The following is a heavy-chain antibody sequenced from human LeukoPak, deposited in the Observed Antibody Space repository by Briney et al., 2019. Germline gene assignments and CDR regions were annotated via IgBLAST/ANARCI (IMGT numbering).Heavy chain of an antibody. V-gene: IGHV3-30*02. CDR3: AKYGMTTVTYIDY. Sequence: GGSLRLSCAASGFTFSSYGMHWVRQAPGKGLEWVAFIRYDGSNKYYVDSVKGRFTISRDNSKNTLYLQMNSLRAEDTAVYYCAKYGMTTVTYIDYWGQGTLVTVSS. CDR2: IRYDGSNK. D-gene: IGHD4-17*01. J-gene: IGHJ4*02. CDR1: GFTFSSYG.